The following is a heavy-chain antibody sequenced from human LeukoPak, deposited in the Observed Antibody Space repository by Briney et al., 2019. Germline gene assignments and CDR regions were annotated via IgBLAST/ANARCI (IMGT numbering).Heavy chain of an antibody. V-gene: IGHV3-48*03. Sequence: GGSLRLSCAASGFTFSSYEMNWVRQAPGKGLEWVSYISSGSTIYDADSVKGRFTISRDNAKNSLYLQMNSLRAEDTAVYYCARESIAVAGAPFDYWGQGTLVTASS. CDR1: GFTFSSYE. CDR2: ISSGSTI. J-gene: IGHJ4*02. D-gene: IGHD6-19*01. CDR3: ARESIAVAGAPFDY.